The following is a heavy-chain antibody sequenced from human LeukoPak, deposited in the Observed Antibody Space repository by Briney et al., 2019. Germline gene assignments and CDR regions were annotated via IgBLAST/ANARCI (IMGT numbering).Heavy chain of an antibody. J-gene: IGHJ4*02. D-gene: IGHD2-21*02. CDR3: AKPRLMGGGDCYSY. CDR1: GFTFSSYA. CDR2: ISGSGGST. Sequence: PGASLRLSCAASGFTFSSYAMSWVRQAPGKGLGWVSAISGSGGSTYYADSVKGRFTISRDNSKNTLYLQMNSLRAEDTAVYYCAKPRLMGGGDCYSYWGQGTLVTVSS. V-gene: IGHV3-23*01.